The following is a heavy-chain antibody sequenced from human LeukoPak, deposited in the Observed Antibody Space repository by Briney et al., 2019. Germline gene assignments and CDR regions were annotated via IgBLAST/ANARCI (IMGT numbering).Heavy chain of an antibody. D-gene: IGHD3-10*01. Sequence: SETLSLTCTVSGGSISSYYWSWIRQPPGKGLEWIGYIYYSGSTNYKPSLKSRVTISVDTSKNQFSLKLSSVTAADTAVYYCARGARHYGSGIYYFDYWGQGALVTVSS. J-gene: IGHJ4*02. CDR2: IYYSGST. CDR1: GGSISSYY. CDR3: ARGARHYGSGIYYFDY. V-gene: IGHV4-59*01.